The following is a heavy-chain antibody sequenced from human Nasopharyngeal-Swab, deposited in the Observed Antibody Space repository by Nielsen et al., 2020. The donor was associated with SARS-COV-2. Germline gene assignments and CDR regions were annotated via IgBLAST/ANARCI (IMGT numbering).Heavy chain of an antibody. D-gene: IGHD5-18*01. J-gene: IGHJ6*03. CDR3: ARDISGYSYGGRYYYYHMDV. V-gene: IGHV1-69*13. Sequence: SVKVSCKASGGTFSSYAISWVRQAPGQGLEWMGGIIPIFGTANYAQKFQGRVTITADESTSTAYMELSSLRSEDTAVYYCARDISGYSYGGRYYYYHMDVWGKGTTVTVSS. CDR2: IIPIFGTA. CDR1: GGTFSSYA.